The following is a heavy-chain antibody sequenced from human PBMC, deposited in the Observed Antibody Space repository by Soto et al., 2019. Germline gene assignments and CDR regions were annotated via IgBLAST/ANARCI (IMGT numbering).Heavy chain of an antibody. J-gene: IGHJ5*02. Sequence: GASVKVSCKASGYTFTSYGISWVRQAPGQGLEWMGWISAYNGNTNYAQKLQGRVTMTTDTSTSTAYMELRSLRSDDTAVYYCARDRGPNYDFWSGYPPSNWFDPWGQGTLVTVSS. CDR2: ISAYNGNT. CDR3: ARDRGPNYDFWSGYPPSNWFDP. V-gene: IGHV1-18*01. D-gene: IGHD3-3*01. CDR1: GYTFTSYG.